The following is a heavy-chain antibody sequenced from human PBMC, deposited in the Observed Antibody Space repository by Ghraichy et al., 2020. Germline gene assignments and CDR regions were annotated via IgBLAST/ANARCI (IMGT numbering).Heavy chain of an antibody. CDR1: GFSLSTSGVG. CDR3: AHRSEYSNYRNWFDP. Sequence: SGPTLVKPTQTLTLTCTFSGFSLSTSGVGVGWIRQPPGKALEWLALIYWNDDKRYSPSLKSRLTITKDTSKNQVVLTMTNMDPVDTATYYCAHRSEYSNYRNWFDPWGQGTLVTVSS. J-gene: IGHJ5*02. D-gene: IGHD4-11*01. CDR2: IYWNDDK. V-gene: IGHV2-5*01.